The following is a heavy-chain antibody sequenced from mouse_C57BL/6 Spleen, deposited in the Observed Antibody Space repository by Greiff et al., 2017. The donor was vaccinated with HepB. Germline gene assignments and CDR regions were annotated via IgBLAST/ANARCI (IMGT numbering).Heavy chain of an antibody. J-gene: IGHJ3*01. CDR2: IYPGSGST. CDR1: GYTFTSYW. Sequence: VQLQQSGAELVKPGASVKMSCKASGYTFTSYWITWVKQRPGQGLEWIGDIYPGSGSTNYNEKFKSKATLTVDTSSSTAYMQLSSLTSDDSAVYYCARYSNYEVAYWGQGTLVTVSA. CDR3: ARYSNYEVAY. D-gene: IGHD2-5*01. V-gene: IGHV1-55*01.